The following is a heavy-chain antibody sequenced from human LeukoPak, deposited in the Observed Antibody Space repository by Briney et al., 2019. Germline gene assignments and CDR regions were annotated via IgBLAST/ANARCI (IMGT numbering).Heavy chain of an antibody. D-gene: IGHD6-6*01. Sequence: GGSLRLSCAASGFTFSSYAMHWVRQAPGKGLEWVAVISYDGSNKYYADSVKGRFTISRDNSKNTLYLQMNSLRAEDTAVYYCARCMWEGQLVPSLNYWGQGTLVTVSS. CDR1: GFTFSSYA. CDR3: ARCMWEGQLVPSLNY. V-gene: IGHV3-30-3*01. CDR2: ISYDGSNK. J-gene: IGHJ4*02.